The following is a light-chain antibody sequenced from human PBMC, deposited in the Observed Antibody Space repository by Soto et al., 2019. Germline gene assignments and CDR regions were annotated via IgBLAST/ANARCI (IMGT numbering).Light chain of an antibody. V-gene: IGLV2-14*01. J-gene: IGLJ2*01. CDR2: EAS. Sequence: QSALTQPASVSGSPGQSITISCTGTSNDVGGYNYVSWYQQHPGKAPKLIIYEASNRPSGVSIRFSGSKSGNTASLTISGLQAEDEADYYCSSYTTTSTVLFGGGTKLTVL. CDR3: SSYTTTSTVL. CDR1: SNDVGGYNY.